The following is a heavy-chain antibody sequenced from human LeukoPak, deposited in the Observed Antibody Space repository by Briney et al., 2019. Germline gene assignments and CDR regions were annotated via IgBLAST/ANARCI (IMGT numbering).Heavy chain of an antibody. J-gene: IGHJ4*02. D-gene: IGHD2-15*01. Sequence: ASVKVSCKVSGYTLTELSMHWVRQAPGKGLEGMGGFDPEDGETIYAQKFQGRVTMTEDTSTDTAYMELSSLRSEDTAVYYCATDFQGGLKSYFFDYWGQGTLVTVSS. CDR2: FDPEDGET. CDR3: ATDFQGGLKSYFFDY. CDR1: GYTLTELS. V-gene: IGHV1-24*01.